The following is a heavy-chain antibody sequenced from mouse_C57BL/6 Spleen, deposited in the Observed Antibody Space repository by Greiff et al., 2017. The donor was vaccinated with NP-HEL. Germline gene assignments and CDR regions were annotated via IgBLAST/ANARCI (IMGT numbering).Heavy chain of an antibody. CDR2: ISSGGSYT. V-gene: IGHV5-6*01. CDR1: GFTFSSYG. CDR3: ARTNFGD. J-gene: IGHJ2*01. Sequence: EVQLVESGGDLVKPGGSLKLSCAASGFTFSSYGMSWVRQTPDKRLEWVATISSGGSYTYYPDSVKGRFTISRDNAKNTLYLQMSSLKSEDTAMYYCARTNFGDWGQGTTLTVSS.